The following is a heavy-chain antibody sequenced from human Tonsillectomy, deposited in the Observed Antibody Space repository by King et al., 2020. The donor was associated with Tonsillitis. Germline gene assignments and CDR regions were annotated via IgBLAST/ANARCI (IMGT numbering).Heavy chain of an antibody. CDR3: AREQQQLEVVIYYHYYYMDV. D-gene: IGHD6-13*01. Sequence: DVQLVESGGGLVQPGGSLRLSCAASGFTFSSYEMNWVRQAPGKGLEWVSYISSSGTTISYADAVKGRFTISRDNAKNSLYLQMNSLRAEDTAVYYCAREQQQLEVVIYYHYYYMDVWGKGTTVIVSS. J-gene: IGHJ6*03. CDR1: GFTFSSYE. CDR2: ISSSGTTI. V-gene: IGHV3-48*03.